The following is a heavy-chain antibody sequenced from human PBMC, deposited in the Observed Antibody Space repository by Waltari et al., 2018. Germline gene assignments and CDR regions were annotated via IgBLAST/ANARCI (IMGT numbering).Heavy chain of an antibody. CDR2: IYHSGST. CDR3: ARGGGVATIFAFDI. V-gene: IGHV4-30-2*01. D-gene: IGHD5-12*01. CDR1: GGSISSGGYS. Sequence: QLQLQESGSGLVKPSQTLSLTCAVSGGSISSGGYSWSCIRQPPGKGRGWVGYIYHSGSTDYNPYFKSRGTISVDRSKNQFSLTLSYVAAACTAVYYCARGGGVATIFAFDIWGQGTMVTVSS. J-gene: IGHJ3*02.